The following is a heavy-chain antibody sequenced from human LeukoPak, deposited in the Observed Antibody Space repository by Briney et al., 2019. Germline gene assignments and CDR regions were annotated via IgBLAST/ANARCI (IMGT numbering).Heavy chain of an antibody. Sequence: PGGSLRLSCAASGFTFDDYTMHWVRQAPGKGLEWVSLISWDGGSTYYADSVKGRFTISRDNSKNSLYLQMNSLRTEDTALYYCAKERNEYDTHYFDYWGQGTLVTVSS. CDR2: ISWDGGST. CDR1: GFTFDDYT. J-gene: IGHJ4*02. V-gene: IGHV3-43*01. D-gene: IGHD6-6*01. CDR3: AKERNEYDTHYFDY.